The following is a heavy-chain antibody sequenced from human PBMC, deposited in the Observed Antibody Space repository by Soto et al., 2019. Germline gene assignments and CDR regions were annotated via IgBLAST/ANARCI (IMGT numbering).Heavy chain of an antibody. V-gene: IGHV1-3*01. D-gene: IGHD2-21*02. J-gene: IGHJ4*02. CDR3: ARSIVVVTALDY. CDR1: GYTIASYS. CDR2: INAGNGNT. Sequence: GVSVKVSCKDSGYTIASYSMQWVRQAPGQRLEWMGWINAGNGNTKYSQKFQGRVTITRDTSASTAYMELSSLRSEVMAVYYCARSIVVVTALDYWGQGILVTVSS.